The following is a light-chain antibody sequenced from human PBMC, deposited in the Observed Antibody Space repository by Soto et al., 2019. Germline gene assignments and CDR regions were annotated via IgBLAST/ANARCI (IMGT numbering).Light chain of an antibody. J-gene: IGKJ2*01. V-gene: IGKV1-39*01. CDR1: QFFNNG. CDR3: QQSYITLYS. Sequence: IWMPQSPSLLSASTGERVTIGCRASQFFNNGLSWYQQKPGKAPNLLISGAFNLQSGVPSRFGGGGSGTDFTLTISSLQPEDFATYYCQQSYITLYSFGQGTRLEIK. CDR2: GAF.